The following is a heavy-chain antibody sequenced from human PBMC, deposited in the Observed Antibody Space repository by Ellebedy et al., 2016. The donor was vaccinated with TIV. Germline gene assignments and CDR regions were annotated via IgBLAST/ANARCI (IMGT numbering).Heavy chain of an antibody. CDR1: EFSFSSFG. D-gene: IGHD5-18*01. J-gene: IGHJ5*02. V-gene: IGHV3-49*04. CDR3: TRGGRGYPNWFDP. CDR2: IGSKAYGGTT. Sequence: GESLKISXAASEFSFSSFGMSWVRQAPGKGLEWVGFIGSKAYGGTTEYAASVKGRFTISRDDSKSIAYLQMNSLKTEDTAVYYCTRGGRGYPNWFDPWGQGTLVTVSS.